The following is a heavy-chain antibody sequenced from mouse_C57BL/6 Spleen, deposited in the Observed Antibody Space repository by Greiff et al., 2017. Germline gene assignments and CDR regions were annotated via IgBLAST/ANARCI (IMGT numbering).Heavy chain of an antibody. D-gene: IGHD1-1*01. CDR2: IDPETGGT. CDR3: TRRYYGSPRDY. CDR1: GHTFTDYE. V-gene: IGHV1-15*01. Sequence: QVQLQQSGAELVRPGASVTLSCKASGHTFTDYEMHWVKQTPVHGLEWIGAIDPETGGTAYNQKFKGKAILTADKSSSTAYMELRSLTSEDSAVYYCTRRYYGSPRDYWGQGTTLTVAS. J-gene: IGHJ2*01.